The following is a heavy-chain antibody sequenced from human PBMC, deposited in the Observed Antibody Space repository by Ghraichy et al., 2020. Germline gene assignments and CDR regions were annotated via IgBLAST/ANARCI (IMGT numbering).Heavy chain of an antibody. CDR2: VYHSGRT. D-gene: IGHD3-22*01. Sequence: SETLSLTCSVLGGYITNFYWSWIRQPPGRGLEWIGYVYHSGRTTYNPSLKSRVTMSVDKSKQQFSLRLTSVTAADTAVYYCARNMGHYYDSVAYSFDWFDSWGQGALVTVSS. CDR1: GGYITNFY. J-gene: IGHJ5*01. V-gene: IGHV4-59*01. CDR3: ARNMGHYYDSVAYSFDWFDS.